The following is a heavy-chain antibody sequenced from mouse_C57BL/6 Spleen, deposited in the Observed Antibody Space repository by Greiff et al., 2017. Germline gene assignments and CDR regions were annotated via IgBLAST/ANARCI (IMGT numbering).Heavy chain of an antibody. Sequence: QVQLQQPGAELVRPGSSVKLSCKASGYTFTSYWMHWVKQRPIQGLEWIGNIDPSDSETHYNQKFKDKATLTVDKSSSTAYMQLSSLTSEDSAVYYCARSRDYDVDWYFDVWGTGTTVTVSS. CDR1: GYTFTSYW. J-gene: IGHJ1*03. V-gene: IGHV1-52*01. CDR3: ARSRDYDVDWYFDV. D-gene: IGHD2-4*01. CDR2: IDPSDSET.